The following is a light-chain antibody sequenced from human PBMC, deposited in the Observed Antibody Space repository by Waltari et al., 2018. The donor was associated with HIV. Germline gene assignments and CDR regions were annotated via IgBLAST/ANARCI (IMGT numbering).Light chain of an antibody. J-gene: IGLJ1*01. Sequence: QSALTQPPSASGSPGQSATISCTGTSRDVGGYNYVSWYQQHPGKAPKLIIYEVSKRPSGVPDRFSGSKSGNTASLTVSGLQAEDEADYYCSSYAASLFVFGTGTKVTVL. CDR1: SRDVGGYNY. V-gene: IGLV2-8*01. CDR3: SSYAASLFV. CDR2: EVS.